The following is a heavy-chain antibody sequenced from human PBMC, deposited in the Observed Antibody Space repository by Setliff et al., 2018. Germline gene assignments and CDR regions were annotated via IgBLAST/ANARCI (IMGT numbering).Heavy chain of an antibody. V-gene: IGHV4-30-4*01. CDR1: GASVTSFDYY. J-gene: IGHJ4*02. CDR3: ARTHCTTTSCFYFHY. CDR2: ISHGVST. Sequence: PSETLSLTCTVSGASVTSFDYYWSWIRQPPGKGLESIGHISHGVSTSYSPSLKSRLSISADTSKNQFSLKLTSVTAADTAVYYCARTHCTTTSCFYFHYWGQGTVVTVSS. D-gene: IGHD2-2*01.